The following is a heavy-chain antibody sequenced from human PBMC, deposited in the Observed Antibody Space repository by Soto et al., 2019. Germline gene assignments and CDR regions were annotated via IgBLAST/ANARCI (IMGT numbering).Heavy chain of an antibody. CDR1: GGTFSSYA. Sequence: QVQLVQSGAEVKKPGSSMKVSCKASGGTFSSYAISWVRQAPGQGLEWMGGNIPIFGTADYAQKFHGRVTINADESTSTAYMELSSLRSEDTAVYYCARGITGTVTYYYGLDVWGQGTTVTVSS. V-gene: IGHV1-69*12. J-gene: IGHJ6*02. D-gene: IGHD1-20*01. CDR3: ARGITGTVTYYYGLDV. CDR2: NIPIFGTA.